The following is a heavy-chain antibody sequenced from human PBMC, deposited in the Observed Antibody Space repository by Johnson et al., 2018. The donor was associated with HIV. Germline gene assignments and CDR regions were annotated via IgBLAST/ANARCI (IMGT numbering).Heavy chain of an antibody. V-gene: IGHV3-30-3*01. J-gene: IGHJ3*02. Sequence: QVQLVESGGGVVQPGRSLRLSCAASGFTFSSYAMHWVRQAPGKGLEWVAVISYDGSNKYYADSVKGRFTISRDNSKNTLYLQMNSLRAEDTAVYYCARENSSGYHDAFDIWGQGTLVTVS. CDR2: ISYDGSNK. CDR1: GFTFSSYA. D-gene: IGHD3-22*01. CDR3: ARENSSGYHDAFDI.